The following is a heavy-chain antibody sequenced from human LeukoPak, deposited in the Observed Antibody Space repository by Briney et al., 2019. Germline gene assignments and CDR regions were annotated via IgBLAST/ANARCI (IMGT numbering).Heavy chain of an antibody. D-gene: IGHD2-2*01. V-gene: IGHV4-34*01. CDR3: ARGGYSTIVVPAAKYYMDV. CDR2: INHSGST. J-gene: IGHJ6*03. Sequence: SETLSLTCAVYGGSFSGYYWSWIRQPPGKGLGWIGEINHSGSTNYNPSLKSRVTISVDTSKNQFSLKLSSVTAADTAVYYCARGGYSTIVVPAAKYYMDVWGKGTTVTVSS. CDR1: GGSFSGYY.